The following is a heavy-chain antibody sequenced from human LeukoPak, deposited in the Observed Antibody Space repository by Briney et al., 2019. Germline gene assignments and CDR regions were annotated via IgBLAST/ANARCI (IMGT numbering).Heavy chain of an antibody. D-gene: IGHD3-22*01. Sequence: PGGSLRLSCAASGFTLSTYSMDWVRQAPGKGLEWVSFISSSSNYIYYADSVKGRFTIPRDNAKNSLYLQMNSLRAEDTAVYYCARDYDGSGYFGYWGQGTLVTVSS. CDR2: ISSSSNYI. CDR3: ARDYDGSGYFGY. J-gene: IGHJ4*02. V-gene: IGHV3-21*01. CDR1: GFTLSTYS.